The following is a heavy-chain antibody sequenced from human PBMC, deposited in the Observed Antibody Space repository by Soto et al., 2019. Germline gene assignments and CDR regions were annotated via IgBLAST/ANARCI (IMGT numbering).Heavy chain of an antibody. J-gene: IGHJ6*02. D-gene: IGHD2-21*02. CDR3: ATILGVTHYYYYGMXV. V-gene: IGHV1-24*01. Sequence: GXSVKVSXKVSGYTLTELSMHWVRQAPGKGLEWMGGFDPEDGETIYAQKFQGRVTMTEDTSTDTAYMELSSLRSEDTAVYYCATILGVTHYYYYGMXVWGQGTTVTVSS. CDR1: GYTLTELS. CDR2: FDPEDGET.